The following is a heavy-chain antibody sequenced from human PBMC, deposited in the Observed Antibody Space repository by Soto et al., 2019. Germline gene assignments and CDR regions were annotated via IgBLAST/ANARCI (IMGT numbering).Heavy chain of an antibody. V-gene: IGHV4-59*08. J-gene: IGHJ5*02. CDR1: GGSISSYY. D-gene: IGHD3-22*01. CDR2: IYYSGST. Sequence: PSETLSLTCTVSGGSISSYYWSWIRQPPGKGLEWIGYIYYSGSTNYNPSLKSRVTISVDTSKNQFSLKLSSVTAADTAVYYCARKGYYDSTWFDPWGQGTLVTVSS. CDR3: ARKGYYDSTWFDP.